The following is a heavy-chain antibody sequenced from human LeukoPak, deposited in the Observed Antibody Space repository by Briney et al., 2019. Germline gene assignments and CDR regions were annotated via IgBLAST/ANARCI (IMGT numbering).Heavy chain of an antibody. D-gene: IGHD3-10*01. CDR1: GGSISSGGYY. V-gene: IGHV4-31*03. J-gene: IGHJ5*02. CDR2: IYYSGST. Sequence: PSETLSLTCTVSGGSISSGGYYWSWIRQHPGKGLEWIGYIYYSGSTYYNPSLKSRVTISVDTSKNQFSLKLSSVTAADTAVYYCARGDMVRGVVNWFDPWGQGTLVTVSS. CDR3: ARGDMVRGVVNWFDP.